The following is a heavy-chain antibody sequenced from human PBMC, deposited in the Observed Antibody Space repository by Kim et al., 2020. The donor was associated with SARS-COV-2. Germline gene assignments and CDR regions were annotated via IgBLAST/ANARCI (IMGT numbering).Heavy chain of an antibody. CDR1: GFTFSSYA. D-gene: IGHD3-22*01. CDR3: AKDQEYYDSSGLFDY. Sequence: GGSLRLSCAASGFTFSSYAMSWVRQAPGKGLEWVSVIYSGGSSTYYADSVKGRFTISRDNSKNTLYLQMNSLRAEDTAVYYCAKDQEYYDSSGLFDYWGQGTLVTVSS. J-gene: IGHJ4*02. CDR2: IYSGGSST. V-gene: IGHV3-23*03.